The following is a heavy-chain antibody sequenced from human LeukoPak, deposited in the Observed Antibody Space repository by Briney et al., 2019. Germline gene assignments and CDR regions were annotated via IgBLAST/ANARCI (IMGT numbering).Heavy chain of an antibody. CDR3: ARTKAMVDPFDI. J-gene: IGHJ3*02. D-gene: IGHD5-18*01. CDR2: INPNNDGT. Sequence: ASVKVSCKTSEYTFTVYYIHWVRQAPGQGREGMGWINPNNDGTNYAQKFQGRVTMTRDTSISTGYMELSRLTPHDTALYYCARTKAMVDPFDIWGQGTTVTVSS. V-gene: IGHV1-2*02. CDR1: EYTFTVYY.